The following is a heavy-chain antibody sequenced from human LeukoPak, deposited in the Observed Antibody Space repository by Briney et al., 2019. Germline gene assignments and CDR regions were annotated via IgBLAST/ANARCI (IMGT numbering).Heavy chain of an antibody. CDR3: ARHVAAPFYGMDV. D-gene: IGHD2-15*01. V-gene: IGHV1-69*01. CDR1: GGTFSSYA. Sequence: SVKVSCKASGGTFSSYAISWVRQAPGQGLEWVGGIIPIFGTANYAQKFQGRVTITADESTSTAYMELSSLRSEDTAVYYCARHVAAPFYGMDVWGQGTTVTVSS. CDR2: IIPIFGTA. J-gene: IGHJ6*02.